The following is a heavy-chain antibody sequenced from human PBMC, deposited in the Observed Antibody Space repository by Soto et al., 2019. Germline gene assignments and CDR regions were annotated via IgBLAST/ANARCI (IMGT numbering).Heavy chain of an antibody. V-gene: IGHV1-2*04. J-gene: IGHJ3*02. CDR1: GYTFTGYY. D-gene: IGHD2-21*02. CDR2: INPNSGGT. CDR3: ARAPGVVTAIRYAFDI. Sequence: GASVKVSCKASGYTFTGYYMHWVRQAPGQGLEWMGWINPNSGGTNYAQKFQGWVTMTRDTSISTAYMELIRLRSDDTAVYYCARAPGVVTAIRYAFDIWGQGTMVTVSS.